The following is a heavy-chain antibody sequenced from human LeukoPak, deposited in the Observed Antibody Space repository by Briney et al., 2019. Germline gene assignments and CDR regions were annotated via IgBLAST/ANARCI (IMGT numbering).Heavy chain of an antibody. CDR2: ISGSGTST. CDR3: AKHYYDSSGHFDY. CDR1: GXTFSGYA. Sequence: SGGSLRLSCAASGXTFSGYAMSWVRQAPGKGLEWVSGISGSGTSTYYADSVKGRFTISRDNSKNTVYLQMNSPRAEDTAVYYCAKHYYDSSGHFDYWGQGTLVPVSS. D-gene: IGHD3-22*01. V-gene: IGHV3-23*01. J-gene: IGHJ4*02.